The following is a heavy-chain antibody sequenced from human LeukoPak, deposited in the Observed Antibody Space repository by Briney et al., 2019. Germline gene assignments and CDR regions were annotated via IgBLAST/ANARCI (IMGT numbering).Heavy chain of an antibody. CDR2: ISGSGGST. J-gene: IGHJ3*02. CDR1: GFTFSSYA. CDR3: AKGAAMVTAWGEAFDI. D-gene: IGHD5-18*01. V-gene: IGHV3-23*01. Sequence: GGSLRLSCAASGFTFSSYAMSWVRQAPGKGLEWVSAISGSGGSTYYADSVKGRFTSSRDNSKNTLYLQMNSLRAEDTAVCYCAKGAAMVTAWGEAFDIWGQGTMVTVSS.